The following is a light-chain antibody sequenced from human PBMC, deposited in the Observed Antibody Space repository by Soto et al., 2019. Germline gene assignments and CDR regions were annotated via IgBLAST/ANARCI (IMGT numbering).Light chain of an antibody. CDR3: QQYSHYWT. CDR2: KAS. J-gene: IGKJ1*01. Sequence: DIQMTQSPSTLSASVGDRVTITCRASQSISTWLAWYQQKPGKAPKLLIYKASSLESGVPSRFSGSGSGTEFTLTISSLQPDDFATYYCQQYSHYWTFGQGTKVEIK. CDR1: QSISTW. V-gene: IGKV1-5*03.